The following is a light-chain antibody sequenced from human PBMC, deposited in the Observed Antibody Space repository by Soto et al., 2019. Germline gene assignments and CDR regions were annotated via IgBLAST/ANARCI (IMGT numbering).Light chain of an antibody. CDR2: EVT. Sequence: QSALTQPASVSGSPGQSITISCTGSSNDVGGYNYVSWYQQHPGQAPKLIIYEVTDRPSGVSPRFSGSKSANTASLTISGLQVDDEAEYFCASYTSTITYVFGSGTKLTVL. J-gene: IGLJ1*01. CDR3: ASYTSTITYV. CDR1: SNDVGGYNY. V-gene: IGLV2-14*01.